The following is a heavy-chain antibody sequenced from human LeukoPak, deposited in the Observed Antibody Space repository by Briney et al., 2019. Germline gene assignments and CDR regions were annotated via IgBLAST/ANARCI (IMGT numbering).Heavy chain of an antibody. CDR1: GFTFSSYS. Sequence: GGSLRLSCAASGFTFSSYSMNWVRQAPGKGLEWFSYISSSSSTIYYADSVKGRFSISRDNAKNSLYLQMNSLRTEDTAVYYCAREVEAFDIWGQGTMVTVSS. CDR3: AREVEAFDI. V-gene: IGHV3-48*01. CDR2: ISSSSSTI. J-gene: IGHJ3*02.